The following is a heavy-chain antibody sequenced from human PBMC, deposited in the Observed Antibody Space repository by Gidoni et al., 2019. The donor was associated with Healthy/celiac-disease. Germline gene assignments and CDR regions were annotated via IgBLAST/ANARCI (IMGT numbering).Heavy chain of an antibody. Sequence: QVQLVESGGGVVQHGRSLRLSCAASGFTVSSYGMHWARQAPGKGLECVAVIWYDGSNKYYADSVKGRFSISRDNSKNTLYLQMNSLRAEDTAVYYCAREPLSRYDFWSGYYYYGMDVWGQGTTVTVSS. CDR2: IWYDGSNK. J-gene: IGHJ6*02. CDR1: GFTVSSYG. V-gene: IGHV3-33*01. CDR3: AREPLSRYDFWSGYYYYGMDV. D-gene: IGHD3-3*01.